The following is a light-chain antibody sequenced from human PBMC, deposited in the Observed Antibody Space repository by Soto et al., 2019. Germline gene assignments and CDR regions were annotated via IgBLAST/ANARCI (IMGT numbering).Light chain of an antibody. V-gene: IGLV2-23*03. CDR2: EGT. J-gene: IGLJ2*01. CDR1: SNNVGSYNL. CDR3: CSYAGSGTFV. Sequence: QSALTQPASVSGSLGQSITISCTGTSNNVGSYNLVSWYQHHPHKAPNLIIYEGTKRPSGVSDRFSGSKSGNTASLTISGLQAEDEADYHCCSYAGSGTFVFGRGTKLTVL.